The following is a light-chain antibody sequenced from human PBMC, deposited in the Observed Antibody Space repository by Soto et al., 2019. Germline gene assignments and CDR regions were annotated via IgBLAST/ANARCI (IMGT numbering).Light chain of an antibody. V-gene: IGKV1-9*01. CDR2: AAS. J-gene: IGKJ5*01. CDR1: QGISSY. CDR3: QQLYDYPIT. Sequence: DIQLTQSPSFLSASVGDRVTITCRASQGISSYLAWYQQKPGKAPELLIYAASTLQSGVPSRFSGSGSGTEFTLTISSLQPEDFATYYCQQLYDYPITFGQGTRLEIK.